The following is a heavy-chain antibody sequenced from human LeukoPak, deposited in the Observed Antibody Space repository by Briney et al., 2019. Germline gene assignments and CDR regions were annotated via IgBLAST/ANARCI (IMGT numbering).Heavy chain of an antibody. J-gene: IGHJ4*02. V-gene: IGHV4-34*01. CDR3: ARGSTNWGLDY. CDR1: GGSFSGYY. CDR2: INHSGST. D-gene: IGHD7-27*01. Sequence: SETLSLTCAVYGGSFSGYYWSWIRQPPGKGLEWIGEINHSGSTNYNPSLKSRVIISVDTSKNQFSLKLSSVTAADTAVYYCARGSTNWGLDYWGQGTLVTVSS.